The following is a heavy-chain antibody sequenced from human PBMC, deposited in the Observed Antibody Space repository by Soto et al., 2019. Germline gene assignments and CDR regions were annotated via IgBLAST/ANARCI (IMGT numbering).Heavy chain of an antibody. J-gene: IGHJ4*02. D-gene: IGHD3-9*01. Sequence: GGSLRLSCAASGFTFSSYGMHWVRQAPGKGLEWVTVISYDGSNKYYADSVKGRFTISRDNSKNTLYLQMNSLRAEDTAVYYCAKYGILTGYLDYWGQGTLVTVSS. V-gene: IGHV3-30*18. CDR2: ISYDGSNK. CDR3: AKYGILTGYLDY. CDR1: GFTFSSYG.